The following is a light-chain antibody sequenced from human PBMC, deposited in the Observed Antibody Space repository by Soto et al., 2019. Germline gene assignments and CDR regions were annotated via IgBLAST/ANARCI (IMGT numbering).Light chain of an antibody. CDR1: SSDVGGYNY. CDR2: DVS. Sequence: QSALTQPASVSGSPGQSITISCTGTSSDVGGYNYVSWYQQHPGKAPKLMIYDVSNRPSGVSNRFSGSKSGNTASLTISGLQAEDEADYYCTSYTSNTTRVFGAGTELTVL. V-gene: IGLV2-14*03. CDR3: TSYTSNTTRV. J-gene: IGLJ1*01.